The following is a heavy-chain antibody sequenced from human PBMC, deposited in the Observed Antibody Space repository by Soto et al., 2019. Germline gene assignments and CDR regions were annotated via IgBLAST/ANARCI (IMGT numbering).Heavy chain of an antibody. Sequence: GESLKISCKGSGYGFPSYWIAWVRQMPGQGLEWMGSIYPGDSDIRYSPSFQGQVTISADKSITTAYLQWSSLKASDSAIYYFTRQLPLDSSGYYFWGQGTSVTVPS. D-gene: IGHD3-22*01. CDR2: IYPGDSDI. J-gene: IGHJ4*02. CDR3: TRQLPLDSSGYYF. CDR1: GYGFPSYW. V-gene: IGHV5-51*01.